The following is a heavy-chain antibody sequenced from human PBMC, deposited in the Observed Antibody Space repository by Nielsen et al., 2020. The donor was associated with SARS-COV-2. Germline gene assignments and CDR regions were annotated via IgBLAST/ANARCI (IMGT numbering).Heavy chain of an antibody. J-gene: IGHJ5*02. CDR1: GGSISSYY. CDR2: IYYSGST. V-gene: IGHV4-59*01. Sequence: SETLSLTCTVSGGSISSYYWSWIRQPPGKGLEWIGYIYYSGSTNYNPSLKSRVTISVDTSKNQFSLKLSSVTAADTAVYYCAKDGSRYSYGPSRFDPWGQGTLVTVSS. CDR3: AKDGSRYSYGPSRFDP. D-gene: IGHD5-18*01.